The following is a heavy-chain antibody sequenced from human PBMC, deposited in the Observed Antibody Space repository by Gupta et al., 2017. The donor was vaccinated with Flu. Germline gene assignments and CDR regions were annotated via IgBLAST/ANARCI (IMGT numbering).Heavy chain of an antibody. D-gene: IGHD3-10*01. CDR2: IHHRGST. CDR3: ARDRFGFNNSPYLFEY. J-gene: IGHJ4*02. V-gene: IGHV4-38-2*02. CDR1: GYSISSGSY. Sequence: QVQLQESGPGLVKPSETLSLTCAVAGYSISSGSYWGWIRQPPGKGLEWIGSIHHRGSTYYNLPLKSRVTISVDTSKNQFSLWLSSVTAADTAMYYCARDRFGFNNSPYLFEYWGQGTLVTVSS.